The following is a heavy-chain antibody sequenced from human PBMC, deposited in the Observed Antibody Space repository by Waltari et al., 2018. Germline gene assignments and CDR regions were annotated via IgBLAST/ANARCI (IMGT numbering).Heavy chain of an antibody. D-gene: IGHD3-10*01. J-gene: IGHJ5*02. V-gene: IGHV4-38-2*02. Sequence: QVQLQESGPGLVKPSETLSLTCTVSGYSISSGYYWGWIRQPPGKGLEWIGSIYHSGSTYYIPSLKSRVTISVDTSKNQFSRKLSSVTAADTAVYYCARALSGGDRPSWFDPWGQGTLVTVSS. CDR1: GYSISSGYY. CDR3: ARALSGGDRPSWFDP. CDR2: IYHSGST.